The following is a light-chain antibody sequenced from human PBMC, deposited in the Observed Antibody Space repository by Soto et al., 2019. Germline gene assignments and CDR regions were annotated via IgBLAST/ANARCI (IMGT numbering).Light chain of an antibody. V-gene: IGKV3-15*01. CDR2: GAS. J-gene: IGKJ4*01. CDR3: QQYNNWPLT. CDR1: QSVNNN. Sequence: EIVMTQSPATLSVSPGERATLSCRASQSVNNNLAWYQQKPGQATRLLIYGASARATGIPARFSGSGSGTEFTLTISSLQSEDFAVYYCQQYNNWPLTFGGGTNVEIK.